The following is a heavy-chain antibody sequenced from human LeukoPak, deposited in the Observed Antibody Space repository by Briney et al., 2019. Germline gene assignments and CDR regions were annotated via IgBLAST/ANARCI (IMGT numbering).Heavy chain of an antibody. Sequence: GGSLRLSCAAPGFTFSSYWMSWVRQAPGKGLEWVANIKQEGSEKYYVDSVKGRFTISRDNAKNSLYLQMNSLRAEDTAVYYCARVVEVPAAQSYYYYYYMDVWGKGTTVTVSS. D-gene: IGHD2-2*01. CDR3: ARVVEVPAAQSYYYYYYMDV. CDR2: IKQEGSEK. V-gene: IGHV3-7*01. J-gene: IGHJ6*03. CDR1: GFTFSSYW.